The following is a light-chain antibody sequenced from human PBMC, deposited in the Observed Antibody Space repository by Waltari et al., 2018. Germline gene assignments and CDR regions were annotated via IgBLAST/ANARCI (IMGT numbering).Light chain of an antibody. CDR2: DAS. V-gene: IGKV3-11*01. CDR3: QQRSNWPLT. J-gene: IGKJ4*01. Sequence: EIVLTQSPATLSLSPGDRATLSCRASQSVSSYLAGYQQKPGQAPRLLIYDASNRATGIPARFSGSGSGTDFTLTISSLEPEDFAVYYCQQRSNWPLTFGGGTKVEIK. CDR1: QSVSSY.